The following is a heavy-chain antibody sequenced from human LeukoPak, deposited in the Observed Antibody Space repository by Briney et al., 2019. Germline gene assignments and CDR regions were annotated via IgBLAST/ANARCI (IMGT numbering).Heavy chain of an antibody. CDR2: ISYDGSNK. V-gene: IGHV3-30-3*01. J-gene: IGHJ4*02. CDR3: ARYSSSSVY. CDR1: GFTFSGYA. Sequence: GRSLRLSCAASGFTFSGYAMHWVRQAPGKGLEWVAVISYDGSNKYYADSVKGRFTISRDNSKNTLYLQMNSLRAEDTAVYYCARYSSSSVYWGQGTLVTVSS. D-gene: IGHD6-6*01.